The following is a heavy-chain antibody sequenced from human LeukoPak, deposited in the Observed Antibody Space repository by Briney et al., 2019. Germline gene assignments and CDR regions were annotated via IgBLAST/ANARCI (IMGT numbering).Heavy chain of an antibody. CDR1: GFTFSSYS. J-gene: IGHJ4*02. D-gene: IGHD6-19*01. Sequence: GGSLRLSCAASGFTFSSYSMNWVRQAPGKGLEWVSSISSSSSYIYYADSVKGRFTISRDNAKNSLYLQMNSLRAEDTAVYYCARDQEAVAVGSGWDYWGQGTLVTVSS. CDR2: ISSSSSYI. V-gene: IGHV3-21*01. CDR3: ARDQEAVAVGSGWDY.